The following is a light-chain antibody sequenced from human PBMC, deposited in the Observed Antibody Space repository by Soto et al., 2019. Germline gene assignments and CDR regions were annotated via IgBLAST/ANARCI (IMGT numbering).Light chain of an antibody. CDR2: DSN. J-gene: IGLJ2*01. CDR1: SFNIGDNS. Sequence: QSVLTQPPSVSAAPGQKVTISCSGSSFNIGDNSVFWYQQLPGTAPKLLIYDSNKRPSGIPDRFSGSKSGTSATLGVTGLQTGDEAVYYCGTWDTSLSAHVVFGGGTKLTVL. V-gene: IGLV1-51*01. CDR3: GTWDTSLSAHVV.